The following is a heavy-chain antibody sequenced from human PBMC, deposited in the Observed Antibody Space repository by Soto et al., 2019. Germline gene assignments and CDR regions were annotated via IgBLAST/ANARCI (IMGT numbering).Heavy chain of an antibody. CDR3: ARDGGWEQLDRDY. V-gene: IGHV3-33*01. D-gene: IGHD6-6*01. CDR1: GFTFSSYG. CDR2: IWYDGSNK. J-gene: IGHJ4*02. Sequence: GGSLRLSCAASGFTFSSYGMHWVRQAPGKGLEWVAVIWYDGSNKYYADSVKGRFTISRDNSKNTLYLQMNSLRAEDTAVYYCARDGGWEQLDRDYWGQGTLVTVLL.